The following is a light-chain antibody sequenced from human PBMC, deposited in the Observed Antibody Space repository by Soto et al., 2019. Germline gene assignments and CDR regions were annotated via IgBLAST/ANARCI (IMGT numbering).Light chain of an antibody. CDR3: QQRSSWPRT. Sequence: DIVLTQSPATLSLSPGERATLSCRASQSVSTDLAWYQQKPGQAPRLLIYDASNRATGIPARFSGSGSGTDFTLTISSLEPEDFAVYYCQQRSSWPRTFGQGTRLEIK. J-gene: IGKJ5*01. CDR1: QSVSTD. V-gene: IGKV3-11*01. CDR2: DAS.